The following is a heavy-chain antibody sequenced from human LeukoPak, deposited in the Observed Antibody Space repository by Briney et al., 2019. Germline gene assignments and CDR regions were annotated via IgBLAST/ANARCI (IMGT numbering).Heavy chain of an antibody. D-gene: IGHD5-12*01. CDR1: GFTFSTYS. J-gene: IGHJ4*02. V-gene: IGHV3-21*01. Sequence: GGSLRLSCAASGFTFSTYSMNWVRQAPGKGLEWVSSISGSSIYIYYADSVKGRFTISRDNAKNSLYLQMNSLRAEDTAVYYCARGAGGYSGYDQYFDYWGQGTLDTVSS. CDR2: ISGSSIYI. CDR3: ARGAGGYSGYDQYFDY.